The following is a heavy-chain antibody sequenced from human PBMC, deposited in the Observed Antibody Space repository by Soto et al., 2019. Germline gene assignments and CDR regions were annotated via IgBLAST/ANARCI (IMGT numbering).Heavy chain of an antibody. V-gene: IGHV3-23*01. D-gene: IGHD4-17*01. CDR1: GFTFSSYA. Sequence: GGSLRLSCAASGFTFSSYAMSWVRQAPGKGLEWVSAISGRGGSTYYADSVKGRFTISRDNSKNTLYLQMNSLRAEDTAVYYCAKEGREDYGEELDYWGQGTLVTVSS. J-gene: IGHJ4*02. CDR2: ISGRGGST. CDR3: AKEGREDYGEELDY.